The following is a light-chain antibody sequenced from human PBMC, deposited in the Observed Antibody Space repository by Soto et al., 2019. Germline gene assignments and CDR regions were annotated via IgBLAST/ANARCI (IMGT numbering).Light chain of an antibody. V-gene: IGKV1-5*01. Sequence: DIQMTQSPSTLSASVGDRVTITCRASQSIGTWLAWHQQKPGKAPNLLMFDASTLHTGVPSRFSGSGDGTEFTLSISSLQPDDSAIYFCRQYKTYTFGRGTRLEIK. J-gene: IGKJ5*01. CDR2: DAS. CDR1: QSIGTW. CDR3: RQYKTYT.